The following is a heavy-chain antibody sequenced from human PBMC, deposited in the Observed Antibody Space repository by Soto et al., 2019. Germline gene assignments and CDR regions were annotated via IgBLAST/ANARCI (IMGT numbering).Heavy chain of an antibody. CDR1: GFTFSSYG. Sequence: QVQLVESGGGVVQPGRSLRLSCAASGFTFSSYGMHWVRQAPGKGLEWVAVIWYDGSNKYYADSVKGRFTISRDNSKNTLYLQMNSLRAEDTAVYYCAKDQGIAVAGTGHYWGQGTLVTVSS. V-gene: IGHV3-33*06. J-gene: IGHJ4*02. CDR2: IWYDGSNK. D-gene: IGHD6-19*01. CDR3: AKDQGIAVAGTGHY.